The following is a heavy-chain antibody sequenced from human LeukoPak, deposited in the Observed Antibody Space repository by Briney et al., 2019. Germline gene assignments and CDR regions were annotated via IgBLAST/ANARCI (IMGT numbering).Heavy chain of an antibody. D-gene: IGHD3-3*01. V-gene: IGHV1-46*01. CDR1: GYTFTSYY. J-gene: IGHJ6*02. CDR2: INPSGGST. CDR3: ATEVGHDFWSGYPRYYYGMDV. Sequence: ASVKVSCKASGYTFTSYYMHWVRQAPGQGLEWMGIINPSGGSTSYAQKSQGRVTMTRDTSTSTVYMELSSLRSEDTAVYYCATEVGHDFWSGYPRYYYGMDVWGQGTTVTVSS.